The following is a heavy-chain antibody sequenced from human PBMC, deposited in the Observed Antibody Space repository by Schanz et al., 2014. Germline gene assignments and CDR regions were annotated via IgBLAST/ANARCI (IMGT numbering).Heavy chain of an antibody. V-gene: IGHV1-46*03. CDR2: INPSGGST. CDR1: GYIFGSHG. J-gene: IGHJ4*02. Sequence: QLMQSGSEVRKPGASVKVSCKASGYIFGSHGMTWVRQAPGQGLEWMGIINPSGGSTSYAQNCQGRLTVTRDTSTSTVNMELSSLRSEDTAVYYCARGGFIDSTSFDAWGQGTLVTVSS. CDR3: ARGGFIDSTSFDA. D-gene: IGHD2-2*01.